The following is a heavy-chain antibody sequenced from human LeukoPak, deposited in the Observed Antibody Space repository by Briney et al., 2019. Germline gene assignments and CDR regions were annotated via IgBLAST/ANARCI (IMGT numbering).Heavy chain of an antibody. J-gene: IGHJ6*02. V-gene: IGHV1-2*02. CDR2: INPNSGGT. D-gene: IGHD3-10*01. CDR3: AAGTMGRYYYYGMDV. CDR1: GYTFTGYY. Sequence: ASVKVSCKTSGYTFTGYYIHWVRQASGQGLEWVAWINPNSGGTKYSQQFQGRVTLTRDTSISTAYMELSRLTSDDTAVYYCAAGTMGRYYYYGMDVWGQGTTVTVSS.